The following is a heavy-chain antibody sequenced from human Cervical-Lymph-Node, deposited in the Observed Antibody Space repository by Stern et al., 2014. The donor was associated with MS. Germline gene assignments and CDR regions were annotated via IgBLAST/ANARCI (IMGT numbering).Heavy chain of an antibody. D-gene: IGHD6-13*01. CDR3: ARALAAALYARDV. CDR1: GYTFTSYL. V-gene: IGHV1-46*01. Sequence: VQLVESGAEVKKPGASVKVSCKASGYTFTSYLMHWVRQAPGQGLEWMGIIHPDGGSKSYAQKFQGRVTMTTDTSTRTVYMELSSLRSEDTAVYYCARALAAALYARDVWGQGPTVPVS. J-gene: IGHJ6*02. CDR2: IHPDGGSK.